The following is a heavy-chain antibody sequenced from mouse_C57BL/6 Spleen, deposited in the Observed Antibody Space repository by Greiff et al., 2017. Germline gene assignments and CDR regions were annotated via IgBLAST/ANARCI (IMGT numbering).Heavy chain of an antibody. D-gene: IGHD4-1*01. J-gene: IGHJ3*01. CDR3: AVTGTWFAY. CDR1: GYTFTSYW. CDR2: IDPSDSYT. V-gene: IGHV1-59*01. Sequence: QVQLQQPGAELVRPGTSVKLSCKASGYTFTSYWMHWVKQRPGQGLEWIGVIDPSDSYTNYNQKFKGKATLAVDTSSCTADMQLSSLASEDSAVYYCAVTGTWFAYWGQGTLVTVSA.